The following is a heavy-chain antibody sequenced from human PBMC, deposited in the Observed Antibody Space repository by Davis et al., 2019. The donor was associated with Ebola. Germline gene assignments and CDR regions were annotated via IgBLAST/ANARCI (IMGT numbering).Heavy chain of an antibody. J-gene: IGHJ6*02. CDR3: ARIRVRHDYYYYGMDV. Sequence: SGPTLVKPTKTLTLTCTFSGFSLSTSGVGVGWIRQPPGKALEWLALIYWDDDKRYSPSLKSRLTITKDPSKNQVVLTMTNMDPVDTATYYCARIRVRHDYYYYGMDVWGQGTTVTVSS. CDR1: GFSLSTSGVG. D-gene: IGHD5-18*01. V-gene: IGHV2-5*02. CDR2: IYWDDDK.